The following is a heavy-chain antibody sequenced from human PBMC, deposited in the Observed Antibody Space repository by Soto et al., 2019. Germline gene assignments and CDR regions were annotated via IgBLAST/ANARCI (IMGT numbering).Heavy chain of an antibody. D-gene: IGHD2-15*01. Sequence: ASVKVSCKASGYTFTGYYMHWVRQAPGQGLEWMGWINPNSGGTNYAQKFQGWVTMTRDTSISTAYMELSRLRSDDTAVYYCARALGYCSGGSCPVHPPRGYYGMDVWGQGTTVTVSS. V-gene: IGHV1-2*04. CDR1: GYTFTGYY. J-gene: IGHJ6*02. CDR2: INPNSGGT. CDR3: ARALGYCSGGSCPVHPPRGYYGMDV.